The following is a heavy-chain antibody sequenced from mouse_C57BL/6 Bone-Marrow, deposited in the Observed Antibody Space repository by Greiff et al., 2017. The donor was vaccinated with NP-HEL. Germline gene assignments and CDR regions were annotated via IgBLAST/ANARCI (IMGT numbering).Heavy chain of an antibody. D-gene: IGHD1-1*01. CDR1: GYTFTSYW. J-gene: IGHJ1*03. CDR3: ARRPFITRGYFDV. CDR2: IDPSDSET. V-gene: IGHV1-52*01. Sequence: QVQLQQPGAELVRPGSSVKLSCKASGYTFTSYWMHWVKQRPIQGLEWIGNIDPSDSETHYNQKFKDKATLTVDKSSSTAYMQLSSLTSEDSAVYYGARRPFITRGYFDVWGTGTTVTVSS.